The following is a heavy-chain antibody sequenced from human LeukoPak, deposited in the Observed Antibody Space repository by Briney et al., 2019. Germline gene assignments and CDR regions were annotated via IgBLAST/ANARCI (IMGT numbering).Heavy chain of an antibody. V-gene: IGHV4-59*08. CDR3: AGKTDYYYGMDV. CDR1: GGSISSYY. J-gene: IGHJ6*02. Sequence: SETLSLTCTGSGGSISSYYWSWIRQPPGKGLEWIGYIYYSGSTNYNPSLKSRVTISVDTSKNQFSLKLSSVTAADTAVYYCAGKTDYYYGMDVWGQGTTVTVSS. CDR2: IYYSGST.